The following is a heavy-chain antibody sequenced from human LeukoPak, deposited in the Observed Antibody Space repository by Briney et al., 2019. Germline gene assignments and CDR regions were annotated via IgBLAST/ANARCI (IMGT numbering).Heavy chain of an antibody. CDR1: GFIFRNYA. D-gene: IGHD5-18*01. Sequence: GGSLRLSCAASGFIFRNYAMSWVRQAPGKGLEWVGRIKSKTDGGTTDYAAPVKGRFTISRDDSKNTLYLQMNSLKTEDTAVYYCTTDLYTANGAYYYYGMDVWGQGTTVTVSS. CDR2: IKSKTDGGTT. V-gene: IGHV3-15*01. J-gene: IGHJ6*02. CDR3: TTDLYTANGAYYYYGMDV.